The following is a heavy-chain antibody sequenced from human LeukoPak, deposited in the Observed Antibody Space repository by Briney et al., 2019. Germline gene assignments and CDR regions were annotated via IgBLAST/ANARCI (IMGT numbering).Heavy chain of an antibody. CDR2: VSYDGRNK. D-gene: IGHD6-13*01. J-gene: IGHJ4*02. Sequence: GRSLRLSCAAPGFXFSSYGFYWVRQAPGKGLEWVALVSYDGRNKDYADSVKGRSIIFRDNSKNTLYLQMNSLRAEDTAVYYCAKDLSAGYSSSWAIDYWGQGTLVTVSS. CDR1: GFXFSSYG. CDR3: AKDLSAGYSSSWAIDY. V-gene: IGHV3-30*18.